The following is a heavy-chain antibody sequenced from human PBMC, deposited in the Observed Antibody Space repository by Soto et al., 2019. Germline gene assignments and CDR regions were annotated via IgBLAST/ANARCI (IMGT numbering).Heavy chain of an antibody. CDR2: MYNTGTS. D-gene: IGHD2-21*02. CDR3: ARDLWGYCGTDCYPLDV. J-gene: IGHJ6*02. CDR1: GDSISGNY. V-gene: IGHV4-59*01. Sequence: SVTLPLTCTVSGDSISGNYWSWIRQPPGKGLEWVGYMYNTGTSVYNPSFKSRVTISVDTSKNQFSLKLNSVTAADTAVYYCARDLWGYCGTDCYPLDVWGQGTTVTVSS.